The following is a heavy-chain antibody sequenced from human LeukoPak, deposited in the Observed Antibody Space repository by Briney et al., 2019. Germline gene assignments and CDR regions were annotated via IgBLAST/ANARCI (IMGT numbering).Heavy chain of an antibody. CDR2: ISGSGAKT. J-gene: IGHJ4*02. V-gene: IGHV3-23*01. CDR1: GFTFSTYA. D-gene: IGHD2-15*01. Sequence: GGSLRLSCAASGFTFSTYAMNWVRQAPGKGLEWVSAISGSGAKTYYADFVKGRFTISRDNSKNTLYLQMNSLRAEDTAVYYCAKGDRRYCSGGSCYSGLDYWGQGTLVTVSS. CDR3: AKGDRRYCSGGSCYSGLDY.